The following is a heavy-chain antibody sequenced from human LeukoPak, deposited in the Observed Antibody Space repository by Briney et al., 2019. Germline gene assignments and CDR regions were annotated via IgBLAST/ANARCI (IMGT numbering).Heavy chain of an antibody. CDR2: IYTSGST. Sequence: SETLSLTCSVSGDSISNGRHYWSWIRQPGGKGLEWIGRIYTSGSTNYNPAVKSGVTISVDTSKNHFSLKLSSVTAADTAVYYCARDSTTTDAFDVWGQGTLVTVSS. J-gene: IGHJ3*01. V-gene: IGHV4-61*02. CDR3: ARDSTTTDAFDV. CDR1: GDSISNGRHY. D-gene: IGHD2-2*01.